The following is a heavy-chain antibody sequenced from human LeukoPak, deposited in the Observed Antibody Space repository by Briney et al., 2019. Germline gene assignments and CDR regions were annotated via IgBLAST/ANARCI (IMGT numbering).Heavy chain of an antibody. D-gene: IGHD1-26*01. CDR2: ISGITTNT. CDR3: AKHLLVGGTRGAYAFDI. Sequence: GGSLRLSCAASGFTFSNYAMSWVRQAPGKGLEWVSLISGITTNTYYADSVKGRFTISRDNSKNTLDLQMNSLRAEDTAGYYCAKHLLVGGTRGAYAFDIWGRGTMVTVSS. V-gene: IGHV3-23*01. CDR1: GFTFSNYA. J-gene: IGHJ3*02.